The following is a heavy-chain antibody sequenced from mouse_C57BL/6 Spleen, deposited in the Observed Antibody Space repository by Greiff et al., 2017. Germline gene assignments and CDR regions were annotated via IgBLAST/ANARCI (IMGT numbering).Heavy chain of an antibody. D-gene: IGHD1-1*01. CDR3: ARDRYYGSRAYWYFDV. CDR1: GYSITSGYY. Sequence: EVKLVESGPGLVKPSQSLSLTCSVTGYSITSGYYWNWIRQFPGNKLEWMGYISYDGSNNYNPSLKNRISITRDTSKNQFFLKLNAVTTEDTATYYVARDRYYGSRAYWYFDVWGTGTTVTVSS. CDR2: ISYDGSN. V-gene: IGHV3-6*01. J-gene: IGHJ1*03.